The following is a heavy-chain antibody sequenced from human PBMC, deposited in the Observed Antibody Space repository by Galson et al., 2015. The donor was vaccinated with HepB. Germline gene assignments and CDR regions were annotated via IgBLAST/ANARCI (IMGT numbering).Heavy chain of an antibody. D-gene: IGHD6-13*01. Sequence: CAISGDSVSSNSAAWNWIRQSPSRGLEWLGRTYYRSKWYNDYAVSVKSRITINPDTSKNQFSLQLNSVTPEDTAVYYCARQIAAAGTKYFDYWGQGTLVTVSS. V-gene: IGHV6-1*01. J-gene: IGHJ4*02. CDR2: TYYRSKWYN. CDR3: ARQIAAAGTKYFDY. CDR1: GDSVSSNSAA.